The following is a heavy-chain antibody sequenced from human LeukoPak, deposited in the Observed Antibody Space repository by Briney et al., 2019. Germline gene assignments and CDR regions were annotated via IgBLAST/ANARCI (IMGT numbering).Heavy chain of an antibody. V-gene: IGHV3-23*01. CDR2: FSGTGSTT. CDR1: GFTFSSYV. CDR3: AKASMIVVVKGYYFDY. D-gene: IGHD3-22*01. Sequence: PGGSLRLSCAASGFTFSSYVMSWVRQAPGKGLEWVSSFSGTGSTTYYADSVKGRFTISRDNSKNTLYLQMNSLRAEDTAVYYCAKASMIVVVKGYYFDYWGQGTLVTVSS. J-gene: IGHJ4*02.